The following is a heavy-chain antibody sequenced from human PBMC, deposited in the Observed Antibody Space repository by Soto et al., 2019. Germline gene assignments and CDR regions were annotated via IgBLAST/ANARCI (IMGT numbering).Heavy chain of an antibody. Sequence: QLQLQESGPGLVKPSETLSLTCTVSSGPIKSGSYYWGWIRQPPGKGLEWIGSVYYSGTTYYNPSLRGRVPPSQAPSKNPFSLRRRSGTAADTAGYYCAGRPSIVGGTNGGACAIWGQGTMVAVSS. J-gene: IGHJ3*02. V-gene: IGHV4-39*01. D-gene: IGHD1-26*01. CDR3: AGRPSIVGGTNGGACAI. CDR2: VYYSGTT. CDR1: SGPIKSGSYY.